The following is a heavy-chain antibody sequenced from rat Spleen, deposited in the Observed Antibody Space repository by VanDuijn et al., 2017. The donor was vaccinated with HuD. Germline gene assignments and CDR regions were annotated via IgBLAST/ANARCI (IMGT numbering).Heavy chain of an antibody. CDR1: YG. CDR3: AREPFYGHNYAGDY. Sequence: YGVSWVRQPPGKGLEWIGAIWSGGSTDYNSALKSRLSISRDTSKSQVLLKMNSLQTEDTAMYFCAREPFYGHNYAGDYWGQGVMVTVSS. CDR2: IWSGGST. J-gene: IGHJ2*01. D-gene: IGHD1-9*01. V-gene: IGHV2-15*01.